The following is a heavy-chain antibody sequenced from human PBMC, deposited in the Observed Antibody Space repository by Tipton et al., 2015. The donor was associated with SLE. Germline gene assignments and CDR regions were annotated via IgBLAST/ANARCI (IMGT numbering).Heavy chain of an antibody. D-gene: IGHD3-9*01. J-gene: IGHJ4*02. CDR2: IYASGST. V-gene: IGHV4-61*02. Sequence: TLSLTCSVSGGSISSGGYYWSWLRQPAGKGLEWFGRIYASGSTNYNPSLRSRVTISVDTSRNLFSLNLSSVTAADTAVYYCARGKRHYDVLTGYYSKPHYFDFWGQGTVVAVSP. CDR3: ARGKRHYDVLTGYYSKPHYFDF. CDR1: GGSISSGGYY.